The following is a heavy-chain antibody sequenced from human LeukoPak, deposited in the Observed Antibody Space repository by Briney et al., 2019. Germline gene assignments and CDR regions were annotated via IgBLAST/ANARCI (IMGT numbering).Heavy chain of an antibody. CDR1: GFTFSSYA. V-gene: IGHV3-23*01. J-gene: IGHJ4*02. CDR3: AKDLVVRGVFRPPYFDY. Sequence: GGSLRLSCAASGFTFSSYAMSWVRQAPGKGLEWVSAISGSGGSTYYADSVKGRFTISRDNSKNTLYLQMNSLRAEDTAVYYCAKDLVVRGVFRPPYFDYWGQGTLVTVSS. CDR2: ISGSGGST. D-gene: IGHD3-10*01.